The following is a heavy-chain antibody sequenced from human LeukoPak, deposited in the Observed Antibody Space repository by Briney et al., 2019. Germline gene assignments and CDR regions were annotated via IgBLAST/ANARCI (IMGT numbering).Heavy chain of an antibody. Sequence: SETLSLTCTVSGGSIKSSTDYFWGWIRQPPGKGLEWIGYIYHSGSTYYNPSLKSRVTISVDRSKNQFSLKLSSVTAADTAVYYCASQKSSFDYWGQGTLVTVSS. CDR2: IYHSGST. J-gene: IGHJ4*02. V-gene: IGHV4-39*07. CDR3: ASQKSSFDY. CDR1: GGSIKSSTDY.